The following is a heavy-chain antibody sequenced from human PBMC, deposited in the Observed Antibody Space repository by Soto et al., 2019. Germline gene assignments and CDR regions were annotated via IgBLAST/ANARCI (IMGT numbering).Heavy chain of an antibody. CDR1: GYSFTSYW. Sequence: PGESLKISCKGSGYSFTSYWIGWVRQMPGKGLEWMGIIYPGDSDTRYSPSFQGQVTISADKSISTAYLQWSSLKASDTAMYYCARRRSDYVFGGSGMDVWGQGTTVTVSS. D-gene: IGHD3-16*01. CDR2: IYPGDSDT. CDR3: ARRRSDYVFGGSGMDV. V-gene: IGHV5-51*01. J-gene: IGHJ6*02.